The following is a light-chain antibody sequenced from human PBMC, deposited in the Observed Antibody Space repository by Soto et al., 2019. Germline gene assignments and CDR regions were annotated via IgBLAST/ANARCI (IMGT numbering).Light chain of an antibody. CDR3: QQANRFPVT. V-gene: IGKV1-12*01. Sequence: DIQLTQSPSSVSASVGDRVTITCRASQDFSTWLAWYQQKPGKAPNLLILAASHLQSGVPSRFSGSGSGTVFTLTIDSLQPEDFAIYYCQQANRFPVTFGQGTRLEI. J-gene: IGKJ5*01. CDR1: QDFSTW. CDR2: AAS.